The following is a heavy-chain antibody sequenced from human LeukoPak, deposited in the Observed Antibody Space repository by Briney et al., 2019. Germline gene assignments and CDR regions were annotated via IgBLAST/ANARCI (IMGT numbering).Heavy chain of an antibody. V-gene: IGHV4-61*01. CDR1: GYSISSGYY. D-gene: IGHD5-12*01. Sequence: SETLSLTCSVSGYSISSGYYWGWIRQPPGKGLEWIGYIYYSGSTNYNPSLKSRVTISVDTSKNQFSLKLSSVTAADTAVYYCARSPYSGYDAGRYYYYYYYMDVWGKGTTVTVSS. CDR3: ARSPYSGYDAGRYYYYYYYMDV. CDR2: IYYSGST. J-gene: IGHJ6*03.